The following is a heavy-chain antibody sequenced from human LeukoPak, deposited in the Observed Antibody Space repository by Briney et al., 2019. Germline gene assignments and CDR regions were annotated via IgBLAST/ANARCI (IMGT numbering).Heavy chain of an antibody. J-gene: IGHJ4*02. CDR2: MNPNSGNT. D-gene: IGHD4-23*01. CDR1: GYTFTSYD. Sequence: GASVKVSCKASGYTFTSYDINWVRQATGQGLELTGWMNPNSGNTGYAQKFQGRVTMTRNTSISTAYMDLSSLRSEDTAVYYCARVNIGNSMDFDYWGQGTLVTVSS. V-gene: IGHV1-8*01. CDR3: ARVNIGNSMDFDY.